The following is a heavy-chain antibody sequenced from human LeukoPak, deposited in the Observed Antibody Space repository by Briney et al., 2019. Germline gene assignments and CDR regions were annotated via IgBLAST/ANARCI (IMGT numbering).Heavy chain of an antibody. D-gene: IGHD3-22*01. J-gene: IGHJ4*02. CDR2: IYYSGST. V-gene: IGHV4-59*11. Sequence: SETLSLTCTVSGGSISSHYWSWIRQPPGKGLEWIGYIYYSGSTNYNPSLKSRVTISVDTSKNQFSLKLSSVTAADTAVYYCARGTQYYDSSGYYRYWGQGTLVTVSS. CDR1: GGSISSHY. CDR3: ARGTQYYDSSGYYRY.